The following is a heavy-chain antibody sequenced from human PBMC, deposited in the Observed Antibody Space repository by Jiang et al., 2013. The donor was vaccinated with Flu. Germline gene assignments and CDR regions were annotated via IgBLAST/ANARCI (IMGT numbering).Heavy chain of an antibody. J-gene: IGHJ6*03. CDR1: GFTFANSA. CDR2: IVAGSGNT. D-gene: IGHD1-1*01. CDR3: AAAPHYQLEGHQFYHYYYMDV. V-gene: IGHV1-58*01. Sequence: GAEVKKPGTSVKVSCKASGFTFANSAVQWVRQARGQRLEWIGWIVAGSGNTNYAQKFQERVTITRDMSTATAYMELSSLKSGDTAVYYCAAAPHYQLEGHQFYHYYYMDVWGQRDHGHRLL.